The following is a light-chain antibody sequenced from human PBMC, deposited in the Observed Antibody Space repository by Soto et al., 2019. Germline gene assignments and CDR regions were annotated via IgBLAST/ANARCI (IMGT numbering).Light chain of an antibody. CDR3: QQYGSSPYT. CDR2: GAS. V-gene: IGKV3-20*01. J-gene: IGKJ2*01. CDR1: QSVSSTY. Sequence: EIVLTQSPGTLSLSPGERATLSCRASQSVSSTYLAWYQQKPGQAPRPLIYGASIRATGVPDMFSGSGSGTDFTLTISRLEPEDVAVYYCQQYGSSPYTFGQGTKLEIK.